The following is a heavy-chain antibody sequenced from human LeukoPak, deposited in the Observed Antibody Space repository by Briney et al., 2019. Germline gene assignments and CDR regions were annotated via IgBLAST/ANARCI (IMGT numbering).Heavy chain of an antibody. CDR2: INPTGVRT. J-gene: IGHJ5*02. D-gene: IGHD2-2*01. Sequence: GGSLRLSCAASTINFSDYGMDWDRQAPGRGLEWVSTINPTGVRTYYADSVRGRFTISRDNSKNTVFLQINSLRVEDTAIYYCARDQPHAASWFDPWGQGTLVTVSS. V-gene: IGHV3-23*01. CDR3: ARDQPHAASWFDP. CDR1: TINFSDYG.